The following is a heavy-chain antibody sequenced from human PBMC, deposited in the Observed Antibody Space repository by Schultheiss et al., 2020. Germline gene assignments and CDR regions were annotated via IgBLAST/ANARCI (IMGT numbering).Heavy chain of an antibody. CDR2: ISYDGSNK. V-gene: IGHV3-30-3*01. CDR1: GFSFDDYA. J-gene: IGHJ6*02. CDR3: ARGADYDFWTGYQYYYYGMDV. D-gene: IGHD3-3*01. Sequence: GGSLSLSCAASGFSFDDYAMHWVRQAPGKGLEWVAVISYDGSNKYYADSVKGRFTISRDNSKNTLYLQMNSLRAEDTAVYYCARGADYDFWTGYQYYYYGMDVWGQGTTVTVSS.